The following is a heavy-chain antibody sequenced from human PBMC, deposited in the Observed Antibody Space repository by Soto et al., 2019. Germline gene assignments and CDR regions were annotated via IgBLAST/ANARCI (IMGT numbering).Heavy chain of an antibody. Sequence: ASVKVSCKASGGTFSSYAISWVRQAPGQGLEWMGGIIPIFGTANYAQKFQGRVTITADESTSTAYMELSSLRSEDTAVYYCARCTIFGVVRLVGYYYYGMDVWGQGTTVTVSS. CDR1: GGTFSSYA. CDR2: IIPIFGTA. J-gene: IGHJ6*02. V-gene: IGHV1-69*13. D-gene: IGHD3-3*01. CDR3: ARCTIFGVVRLVGYYYYGMDV.